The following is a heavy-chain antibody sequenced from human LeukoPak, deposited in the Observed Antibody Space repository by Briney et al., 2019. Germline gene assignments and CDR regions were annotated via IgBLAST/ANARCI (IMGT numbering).Heavy chain of an antibody. CDR1: GGTFSSYA. D-gene: IGHD2-2*01. J-gene: IGHJ4*02. V-gene: IGHV1-69*06. Sequence: GASVKVSCKASGGTFSSYAISWVRQAPGQGLEWMGRIIPIFGTANYAQKFQGRVTITADKSTSTAYMELSSLRSEGTAVYYCARDLYGYCSSTSCRTFDYWGQGTLVTVSS. CDR3: ARDLYGYCSSTSCRTFDY. CDR2: IIPIFGTA.